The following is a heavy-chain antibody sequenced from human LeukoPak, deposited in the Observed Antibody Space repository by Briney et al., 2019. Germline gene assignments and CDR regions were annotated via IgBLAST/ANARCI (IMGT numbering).Heavy chain of an antibody. V-gene: IGHV3-30-3*01. Sequence: GGSLSLLCAACGFPHSSFAMLWARQARARGWEWGTVKPYEGSNKYYADSVKGRFTISRDNSKNTLYLQMNSLRAEDTAVYYCARDKGIAATWRNWFDPWGQGTLVTVSS. CDR2: KPYEGSNK. CDR1: GFPHSSFA. D-gene: IGHD6-13*01. CDR3: ARDKGIAATWRNWFDP. J-gene: IGHJ5*02.